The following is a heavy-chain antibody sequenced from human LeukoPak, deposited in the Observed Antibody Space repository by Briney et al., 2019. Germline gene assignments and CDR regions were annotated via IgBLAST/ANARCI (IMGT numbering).Heavy chain of an antibody. CDR1: GLTFSSYP. D-gene: IGHD6-19*01. CDR3: ANFRTSTVACTFDY. Sequence: PGGSLRLFCAASGLTFSSYPMNWVRQAPGEGLEWASSISYTSTHINYADSVKGRFTISRDNSKNTLYLQMNSLRAEDTAVYYCANFRTSTVACTFDYWGQGTLVTVSS. CDR2: ISYTSTHI. V-gene: IGHV3-21*04. J-gene: IGHJ4*02.